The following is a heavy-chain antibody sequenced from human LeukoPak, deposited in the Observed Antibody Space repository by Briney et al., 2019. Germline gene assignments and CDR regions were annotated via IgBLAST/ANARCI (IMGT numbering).Heavy chain of an antibody. CDR3: ANEGLRKDY. Sequence: PSETLSLTCTVSGGSISSSSYYWGWIRQPPGKGLEWIGSNSGSTYYNPSLKGRVTISVDTSKNQFSLKLSSVTAADTAVYYCANEGLRKDYWGQGTLVTVSS. CDR2: NSGST. V-gene: IGHV4-39*01. J-gene: IGHJ4*02. CDR1: GGSISSSSYY.